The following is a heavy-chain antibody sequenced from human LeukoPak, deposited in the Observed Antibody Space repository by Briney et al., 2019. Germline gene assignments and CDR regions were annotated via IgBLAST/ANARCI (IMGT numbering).Heavy chain of an antibody. D-gene: IGHD3-9*01. J-gene: IGHJ4*02. Sequence: PGGSLRLSCAASGFTFSSYGMHWVRQAPGKGLEWVSSISSNGNARYYADSMKGRFTISRDNAKNSLYLQMNSLRAEDTAVYYCAREGGEMLTVWGQGALVTVSS. CDR3: AREGGEMLTV. CDR2: ISSNGNAR. CDR1: GFTFSSYG. V-gene: IGHV3-21*01.